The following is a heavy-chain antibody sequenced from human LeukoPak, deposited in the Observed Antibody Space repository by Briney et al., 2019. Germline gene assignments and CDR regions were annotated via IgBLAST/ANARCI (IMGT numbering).Heavy chain of an antibody. CDR2: MNPNSGNT. CDR1: GYTFTNYD. CDR3: ARVCGGDCYHYDAFDI. Sequence: ASVKVSCKASGYTFTNYDINWVRQATGQGLEWMGWMNPNSGNTGHAQKFQGRVTITRNTSISTAYMELSSLRSADTAVYYCARVCGGDCYHYDAFDIWGQGTMVTVSS. V-gene: IGHV1-8*03. J-gene: IGHJ3*02. D-gene: IGHD2-21*02.